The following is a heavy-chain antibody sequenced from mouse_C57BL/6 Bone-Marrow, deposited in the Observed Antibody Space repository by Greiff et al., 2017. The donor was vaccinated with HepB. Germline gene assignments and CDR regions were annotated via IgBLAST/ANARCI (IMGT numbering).Heavy chain of an antibody. J-gene: IGHJ4*01. V-gene: IGHV3-6*01. CDR1: GYSITSGYY. CDR3: ARVRGDAMDY. Sequence: ESGPGLVKPSQSLSLTCSVTGYSITSGYYWNWIRQFPGNKLEWMGYISYDGSNNYNPSLKNRISITRDTSKNQFFLKLNSVTTEDTATYYCARVRGDAMDYWGQGTSVTVSS. CDR2: ISYDGSN.